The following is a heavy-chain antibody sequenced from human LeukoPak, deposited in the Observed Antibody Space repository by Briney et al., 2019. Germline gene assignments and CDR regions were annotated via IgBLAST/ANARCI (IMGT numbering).Heavy chain of an antibody. CDR2: ISGSGGST. V-gene: IGHV3-23*01. CDR3: AKDSCSGGSCYSG. Sequence: SGGSLRLSCAASGFTFSSYAMSWVRQAPGKGLEWVSAISGSGGSTYYADSVKGRFTISRDNSKNTLYLQMNSLRAEDTAVYYCAKDSCSGGSCYSGWGQGTLVTVSS. D-gene: IGHD2-15*01. J-gene: IGHJ4*02. CDR1: GFTFSSYA.